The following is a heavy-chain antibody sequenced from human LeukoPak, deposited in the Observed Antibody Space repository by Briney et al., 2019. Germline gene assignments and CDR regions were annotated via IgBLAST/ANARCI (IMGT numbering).Heavy chain of an antibody. V-gene: IGHV3-33*08. CDR3: ARDLEDSSPFGAFDM. J-gene: IGHJ3*02. Sequence: PGRSLRLSCAASGFTFSSYGMHWVRQAPGKGPEWVAAIWFDGIRKYYADSVKGRLTISRDNSKNTLYLQMNSLRAEDTAVYYCARDLEDSSPFGAFDMWGQGTMVTVSS. CDR2: IWFDGIRK. CDR1: GFTFSSYG. D-gene: IGHD3-22*01.